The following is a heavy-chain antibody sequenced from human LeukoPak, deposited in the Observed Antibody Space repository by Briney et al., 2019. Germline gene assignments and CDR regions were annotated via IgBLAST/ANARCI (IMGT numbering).Heavy chain of an antibody. CDR1: GGSISSSNW. J-gene: IGHJ4*02. CDR2: IYHSGST. D-gene: IGHD1-26*01. CDR3: AKDGSGSYRIPFDY. V-gene: IGHV4-4*02. Sequence: PSGTLSLTCAVSGGSISSSNWWSWVRPPPGKGLEWIGEIYHSGSTNYNPSLKSRVTISVDKSKNQFSLKLSSVTAADTAVYYCAKDGSGSYRIPFDYWGQGTLVTVSS.